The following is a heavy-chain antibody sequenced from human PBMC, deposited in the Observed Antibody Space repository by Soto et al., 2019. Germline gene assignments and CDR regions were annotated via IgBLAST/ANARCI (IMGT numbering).Heavy chain of an antibody. Sequence: EPLSLTCAVSGYSLTSGYYCGWIRQPPGKGLEWIGSIYHSGDTYYNPSLKSRVTISVDTSKNHFSLKLTSVTAADTAVYYCARARIVVAGTIVDYWGQGTLVTVSS. V-gene: IGHV4-38-2*01. CDR1: GYSLTSGYY. CDR3: ARARIVVAGTIVDY. CDR2: IYHSGDT. D-gene: IGHD6-19*01. J-gene: IGHJ4*02.